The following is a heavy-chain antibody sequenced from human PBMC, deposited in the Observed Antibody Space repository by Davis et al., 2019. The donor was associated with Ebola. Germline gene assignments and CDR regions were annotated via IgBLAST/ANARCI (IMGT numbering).Heavy chain of an antibody. Sequence: ASVKVSCKASGYTFTSYYMHWVRQAPGKGLEWMGGFDPEDGETIYAQKFQGRVTMTEDTSTDTAYMELSSLRSEDTAVYYCATVGSSGWSYFYYWGQGTLVTVSS. V-gene: IGHV1-24*01. CDR1: GYTFTSYY. CDR2: FDPEDGET. CDR3: ATVGSSGWSYFYY. D-gene: IGHD6-19*01. J-gene: IGHJ4*02.